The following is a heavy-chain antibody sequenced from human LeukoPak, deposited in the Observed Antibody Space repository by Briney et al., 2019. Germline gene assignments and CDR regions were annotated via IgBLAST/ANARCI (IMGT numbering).Heavy chain of an antibody. V-gene: IGHV3-21*01. CDR3: ARDLALYTYYYDSSGQDSYYFDY. CDR1: GFTFSSYS. Sequence: GGSLRLSCAASGFTFSSYSMNWVRQAPGKGLEWVSSISSSSSYIYYADSVKGRFTISRDNAKNSLYLQMNSLRAEDTAVYYCARDLALYTYYYDSSGQDSYYFDYWGQGTLVTVSS. CDR2: ISSSSSYI. D-gene: IGHD3-22*01. J-gene: IGHJ4*02.